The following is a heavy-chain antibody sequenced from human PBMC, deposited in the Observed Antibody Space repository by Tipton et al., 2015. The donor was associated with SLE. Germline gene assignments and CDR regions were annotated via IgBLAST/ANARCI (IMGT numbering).Heavy chain of an antibody. CDR3: ARPAEAGGYVDY. V-gene: IGHV4-39*07. Sequence: TLSLTCTVSRGSISSSSYCWGWIRQPPGKGLEWIGSIYYSGSTYYNPSPKSRVTISVDTSKTQFSLKLSSVTAAGTAVYYCARPAEAGGYVDYWGQGTVVTVSS. CDR2: IYYSGST. CDR1: RGSISSSSYC. J-gene: IGHJ4*02. D-gene: IGHD6-19*01.